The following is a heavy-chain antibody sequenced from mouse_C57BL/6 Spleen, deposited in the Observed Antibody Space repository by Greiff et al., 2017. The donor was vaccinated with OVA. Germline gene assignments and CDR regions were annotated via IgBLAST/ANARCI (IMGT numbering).Heavy chain of an antibody. V-gene: IGHV1-15*01. CDR2: IDPETGGT. D-gene: IGHD1-1*01. CDR1: GYTFTDYE. CDR3: TRYITTVVANFDY. J-gene: IGHJ2*01. Sequence: QVQLKESGAELVRPGASVTLSCKASGYTFTDYEMHWVKQTPVHGLEWIGAIDPETGGTAYNQKFKGKAILTADKSSSTAYMELRSLTSEDSAVYYCTRYITTVVANFDYWGQGTTLTVSS.